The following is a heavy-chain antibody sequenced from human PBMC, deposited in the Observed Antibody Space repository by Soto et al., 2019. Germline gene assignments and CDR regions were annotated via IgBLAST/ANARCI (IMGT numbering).Heavy chain of an antibody. CDR3: ARGGTRAADLPTY. CDR2: IYSSGSA. V-gene: IGHV4-4*07. D-gene: IGHD6-25*01. CDR1: GDSINNYY. Sequence: VRLQESGPGLVEPSETLSLTCSVSGDSINNYYWSWIRQPDGKGLEWIGRIYSSGSANYNPSLKTRGTMSVDTSKNQVFLSVTSVTAADTAVYFCARGGTRAADLPTYWGQGIQVIVSS. J-gene: IGHJ4*02.